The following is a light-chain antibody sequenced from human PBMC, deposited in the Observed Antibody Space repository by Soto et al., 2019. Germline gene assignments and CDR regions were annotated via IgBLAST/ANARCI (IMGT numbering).Light chain of an antibody. V-gene: IGKV3-20*01. CDR3: QQYDKLPRT. Sequence: EFVLTQSPGTLALPPVERATLSCRASQSVSSSYLAWYQQKPGQAPRLLIHSASSRASGIPDRFTGSGSGTNFTLTISRLEPEDSAVYYCQQYDKLPRTFGQGTKVDNK. CDR1: QSVSSSY. CDR2: SAS. J-gene: IGKJ1*01.